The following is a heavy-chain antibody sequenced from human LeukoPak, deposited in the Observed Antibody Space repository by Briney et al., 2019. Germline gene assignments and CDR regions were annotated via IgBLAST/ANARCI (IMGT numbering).Heavy chain of an antibody. CDR3: AKGPRFPEAMVTG. V-gene: IGHV3-30*18. CDR1: GFTFSSYG. Sequence: GGSLRLSCAASGFTFSSYGMHWVRQAPGKGLEWVAVISYDGSNKYYADSVKGRFTISRDNSKNTLYLQMNSLRAEDTAVYYCAKGPRFPEAMVTGWGQGTLVTVSS. D-gene: IGHD5-18*01. CDR2: ISYDGSNK. J-gene: IGHJ4*02.